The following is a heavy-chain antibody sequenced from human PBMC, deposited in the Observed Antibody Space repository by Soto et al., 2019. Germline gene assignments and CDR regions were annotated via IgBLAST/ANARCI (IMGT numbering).Heavy chain of an antibody. CDR1: GESISRSSYY. CDR2: IYYSGRT. V-gene: IGHV4-39*01. Sequence: SETLSLTCIVSGESISRSSYYWDWIRQHPGKGLEWIGSIYYSGRTYYNPSFKSRVTISIDTSKNQFSLKLSSVTATDTAVYYCARQRTTVVTQAYFDHWGQGALVTVSS. CDR3: ARQRTTVVTQAYFDH. D-gene: IGHD2-21*02. J-gene: IGHJ4*02.